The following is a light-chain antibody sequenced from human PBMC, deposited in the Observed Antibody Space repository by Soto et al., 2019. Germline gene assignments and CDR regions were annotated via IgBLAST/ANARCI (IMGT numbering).Light chain of an antibody. V-gene: IGKV1-5*01. J-gene: IGKJ1*01. Sequence: ILLTQSPSSLSASVGDRVTITCRASQSISSWLAWYQQKPGKAPKLLIYDASSLQSGVPSRFSGSGSGTEFTLTISSLQPDDFATYYCQHYNSYTWTFGQGTKVDIK. CDR1: QSISSW. CDR3: QHYNSYTWT. CDR2: DAS.